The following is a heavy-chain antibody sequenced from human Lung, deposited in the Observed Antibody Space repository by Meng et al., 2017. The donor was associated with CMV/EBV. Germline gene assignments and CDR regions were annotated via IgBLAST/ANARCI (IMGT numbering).Heavy chain of an antibody. V-gene: IGHV5-51*01. J-gene: IGHJ4*02. CDR3: ARLTSGSQGGCFDY. D-gene: IGHD1-26*01. Sequence: GGSXRLXCKGSGYSFTSYWIGWVRQMPGKGLEWMGIIYPGDSDTRYSPSFQGQVTISADKSISTAYLQWSSLKASDTAMYYCARLTSGSQGGCFDYWGQGTLVTVSS. CDR2: IYPGDSDT. CDR1: GYSFTSYW.